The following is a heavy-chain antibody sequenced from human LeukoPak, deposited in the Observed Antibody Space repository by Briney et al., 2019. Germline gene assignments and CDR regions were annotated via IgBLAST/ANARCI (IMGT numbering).Heavy chain of an antibody. CDR2: IYHSGST. Sequence: KTSETLSLTCTVSGGSISSGGYYWSWIRQPPGKGLEWIGYIYHSGSTYYNPSLKSRVTISVDRSQNQFSLRLSSVTAADTAVYYCARSNEANWGWAFDYWGQGTLVTVSS. D-gene: IGHD7-27*01. CDR1: GGSISSGGYY. J-gene: IGHJ4*02. V-gene: IGHV4-30-2*01. CDR3: ARSNEANWGWAFDY.